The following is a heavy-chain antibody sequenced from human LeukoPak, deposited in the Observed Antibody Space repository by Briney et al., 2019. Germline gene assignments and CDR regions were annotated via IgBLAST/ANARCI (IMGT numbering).Heavy chain of an antibody. CDR3: AREGYYGSGSYYTFDY. Sequence: SVKVSCKASGYTFTDYYMHWVRQAPGQGLEWMGGIIPIFGTANYAQKFQGRVTITADESTSTAYMELSSLRSEDTAVYYCAREGYYGSGSYYTFDYWGQGTLVTVSS. V-gene: IGHV1-69*13. CDR2: IIPIFGTA. D-gene: IGHD3-10*01. CDR1: GYTFTDYY. J-gene: IGHJ4*02.